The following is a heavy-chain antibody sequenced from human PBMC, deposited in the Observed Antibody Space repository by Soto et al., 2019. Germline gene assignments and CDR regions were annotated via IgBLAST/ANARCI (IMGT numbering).Heavy chain of an antibody. CDR2: ISGSGGST. CDR1: GFTFSSYA. CDR3: AKSVGRRFGELLPFDY. D-gene: IGHD3-10*01. V-gene: IGHV3-23*01. J-gene: IGHJ4*02. Sequence: GGSLRLSCAASGFTFSSYAMSWVRQAPGKGLEWVSAISGSGGSTYYADSVKGRFTISRDNSKNTLYLQMNSLRAEDTAVYYCAKSVGRRFGELLPFDYWGQGTLVTVSS.